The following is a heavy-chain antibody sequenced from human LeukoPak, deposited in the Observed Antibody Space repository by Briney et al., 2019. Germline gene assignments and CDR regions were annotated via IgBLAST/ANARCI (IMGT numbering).Heavy chain of an antibody. V-gene: IGHV4-34*01. D-gene: IGHD2-2*01. Sequence: SETLSLTCAVYGGSFSGYYWSWIRQPPGKGLEWIGEINHSGSTNYNPSLKSRVTISVDTSKNQFSLKLSSVTAADTAVYYCARGRDIVVVPAAPVREFDYWGQGILVTVSS. J-gene: IGHJ4*02. CDR1: GGSFSGYY. CDR2: INHSGST. CDR3: ARGRDIVVVPAAPVREFDY.